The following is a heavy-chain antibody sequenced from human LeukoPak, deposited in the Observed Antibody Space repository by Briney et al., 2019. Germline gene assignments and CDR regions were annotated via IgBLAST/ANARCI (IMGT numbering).Heavy chain of an antibody. J-gene: IGHJ4*02. CDR3: ARGVLVVGATTDFDY. V-gene: IGHV4-34*01. CDR2: INHSGST. Sequence: PSETLSLTCAVYGGSFNGYYWSWIRQPPGKGLEWIGEINHSGSTNYNPSLKSRVTISVDTSKNQFSLKLSSVTAADTAVYYCARGVLVVGATTDFDYWGQGTLVTVSS. D-gene: IGHD1-26*01. CDR1: GGSFNGYY.